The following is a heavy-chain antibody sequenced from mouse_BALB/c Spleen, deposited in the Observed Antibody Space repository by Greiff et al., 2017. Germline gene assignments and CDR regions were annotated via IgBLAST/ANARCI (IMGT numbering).Heavy chain of an antibody. J-gene: IGHJ3*01. CDR1: GYSITSDYA. D-gene: IGHD4-1*01. CDR2: ISYSGST. CDR3: ARADWDRDWFAY. V-gene: IGHV3-2*02. Sequence: EVHLVESGPGLVKPSQSLSLTCTVTGYSITSDYAWNWIRQFPGNKLEWMGYISYSGSTSYNPSLKSRISITRDTSKNQFFLQLNSVTTEDTATYYCARADWDRDWFAYWGQGTLVTVSA.